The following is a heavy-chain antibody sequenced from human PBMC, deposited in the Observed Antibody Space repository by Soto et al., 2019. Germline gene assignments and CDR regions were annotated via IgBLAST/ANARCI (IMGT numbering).Heavy chain of an antibody. V-gene: IGHV3-30*03. Sequence: QVQLVESGGGVGQPGTSLRLSCAASGLTFNTYAMNWIRLAPGKGLEWVAVISNDGSNKYYADSVKGRFTISRDNSKNTVYLQMNSLRGEDTGVYYCASGRGYWSESSCSYFDYFQHWGQGALVIVSS. CDR2: ISNDGSNK. CDR3: ASGRGYWSESSCSYFDYFQH. CDR1: GLTFNTYA. D-gene: IGHD2-2*01. J-gene: IGHJ1*01.